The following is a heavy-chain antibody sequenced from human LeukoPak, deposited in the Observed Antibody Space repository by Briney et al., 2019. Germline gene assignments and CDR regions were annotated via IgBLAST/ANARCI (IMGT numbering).Heavy chain of an antibody. V-gene: IGHV3-15*07. CDR1: GFTFNNAW. D-gene: IGHD3-22*01. J-gene: IGHJ4*02. CDR2: IKSKTDGGTT. Sequence: GGSLRLSCAASGFTFNNAWMNWVRQAPGKGLEWVGRIKSKTDGGTTDYAAPAKGRFTISRDDSKNTLYLQMSSLKTEDTAVYYCTTVVYYYDSSDYSYGGDNWGQGTLVTVSS. CDR3: TTVVYYYDSSDYSYGGDN.